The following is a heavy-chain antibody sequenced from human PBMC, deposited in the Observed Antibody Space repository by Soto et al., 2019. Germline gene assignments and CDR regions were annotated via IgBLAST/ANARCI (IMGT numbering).Heavy chain of an antibody. CDR2: IDPDGSST. J-gene: IGHJ4*02. D-gene: IGHD3-16*02. V-gene: IGHV3-74*01. CDR3: PTAGIYLFDH. Sequence: PGGSLRLSCVGSGFTFSTYWMHWVRQAPGMGLEWVSRIDPDGSSTTYADSVKGRFTISRDNARNTLYLQMNSLRGEDTAVYYCPTAGIYLFDHWGQQGTLFTVSS. CDR1: GFTFSTYW.